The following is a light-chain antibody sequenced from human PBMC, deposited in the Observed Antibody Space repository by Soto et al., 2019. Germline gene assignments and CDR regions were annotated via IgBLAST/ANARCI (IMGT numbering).Light chain of an antibody. V-gene: IGKV3-15*01. J-gene: IGKJ1*01. Sequence: EIVMTQSPATLSVSPGERATLSCRASQSVSSNLAWYQQKPGQPPRLLIYGASTRATGIPARFSGSRSGTEFTLTISSLQSEDFAVYYCQHYNNWPRTFGQGTKVELK. CDR2: GAS. CDR1: QSVSSN. CDR3: QHYNNWPRT.